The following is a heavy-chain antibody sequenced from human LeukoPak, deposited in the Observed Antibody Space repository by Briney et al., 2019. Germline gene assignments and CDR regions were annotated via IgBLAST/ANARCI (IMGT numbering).Heavy chain of an antibody. CDR1: GYTFTYRY. Sequence: GASVKVSCKASGYTFTYRYLHWVRQAPGQALEWMGWITPFNGNTNYAQKFQDRVTITRDRSMSTAYMELSSLRSEDTAMYYCARPPPDSDAFDIWGQGTMVTVSS. J-gene: IGHJ3*02. CDR2: ITPFNGNT. CDR3: ARPPPDSDAFDI. V-gene: IGHV1-45*02.